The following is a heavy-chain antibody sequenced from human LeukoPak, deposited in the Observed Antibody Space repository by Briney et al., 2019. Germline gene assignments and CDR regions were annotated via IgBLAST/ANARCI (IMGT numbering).Heavy chain of an antibody. CDR1: GFTFSSSS. J-gene: IGHJ4*02. CDR3: ARTLGPTYSSSWYGD. CDR2: LSSNSAYI. Sequence: PGGSLRLSCAASGFTFSSSSMNWVRQAPGKGLEWVSSLSSNSAYIYYADSVKGRFAISRDNAKNSLYLQMNSLRAEDTAVYYCARTLGPTYSSSWYGDWGQGTLVTVSS. D-gene: IGHD6-13*01. V-gene: IGHV3-21*01.